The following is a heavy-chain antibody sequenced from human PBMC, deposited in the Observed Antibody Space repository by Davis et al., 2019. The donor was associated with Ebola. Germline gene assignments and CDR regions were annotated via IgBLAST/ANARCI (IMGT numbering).Heavy chain of an antibody. D-gene: IGHD2-2*01. V-gene: IGHV2-70*01. Sequence: SGPTLVKPTQTLTLTCTFSGFSLSTSGMCVSWIRQPPGKALEWLALIDWDDDKYYSTSLKTRLTISKDTSKNQVVLTMTNMDPVDTATYYCARTNNYCSSTSCYEGYNWFDPWGQGTLVTVSS. CDR2: IDWDDDK. J-gene: IGHJ5*02. CDR3: ARTNNYCSSTSCYEGYNWFDP. CDR1: GFSLSTSGMC.